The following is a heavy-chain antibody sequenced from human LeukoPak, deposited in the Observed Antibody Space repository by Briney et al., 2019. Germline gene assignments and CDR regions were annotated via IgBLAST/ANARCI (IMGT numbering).Heavy chain of an antibody. V-gene: IGHV1-69*04. CDR2: IIPIFGIA. CDR3: ASIQRRFLEWLPEKN. J-gene: IGHJ4*02. CDR1: GGTFSSYA. D-gene: IGHD3-3*01. Sequence: SVKVSCRASGGTFSSYAISWVRQAPGQGLEWMGRIIPIFGIANYAQKFQGRVTITADKSTSTAYMELSSLRSEDTAVYYCASIQRRFLEWLPEKNWGQGTLVTVSS.